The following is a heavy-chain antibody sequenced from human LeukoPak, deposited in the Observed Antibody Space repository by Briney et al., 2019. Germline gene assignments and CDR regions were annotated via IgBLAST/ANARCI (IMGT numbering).Heavy chain of an antibody. CDR3: ARGGNIWNYRSYFDY. CDR1: GFTVNSNH. V-gene: IGHV3-33*08. Sequence: PGGSLRLSCAASGFTVNSNHMTWVRQAPGKGLEWVAVIWHDGNSKYYADSVKGRLTISRDNSKNMLYLQMSSLRADDTAVYYCARGGNIWNYRSYFDYWGQGALVTVSS. CDR2: IWHDGNSK. J-gene: IGHJ4*02. D-gene: IGHD1-7*01.